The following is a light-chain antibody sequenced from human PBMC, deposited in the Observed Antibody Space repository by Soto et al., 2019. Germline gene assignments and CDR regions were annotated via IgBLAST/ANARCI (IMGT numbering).Light chain of an antibody. CDR1: SSDVGNYNY. Sequence: QSVLTQPASVSGSPGQSITISCTGTSSDVGNYNYVSWYQQHPGKAPQLMIFQVSNRASGVSNRFSGSKSGDTASLTISGLQAEDEADYYCSSYTTRSTLYVFGTGTKLTVL. CDR3: SSYTTRSTLYV. V-gene: IGLV2-14*01. CDR2: QVS. J-gene: IGLJ1*01.